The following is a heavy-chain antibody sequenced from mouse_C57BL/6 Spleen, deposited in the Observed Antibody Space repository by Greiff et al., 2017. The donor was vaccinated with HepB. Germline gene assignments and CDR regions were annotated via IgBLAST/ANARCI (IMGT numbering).Heavy chain of an antibody. V-gene: IGHV2-2*01. CDR1: GFSLTSYG. J-gene: IGHJ3*01. Sequence: VKLMESGPGLVQPSQSLSITCTVSGFSLTSYGVHWVRQSPGKGLEWLGVIWSGGSTDYNAAFISRLSISKDNSKSQVFFKMNSLQADDTAIYYCARNSNYDGYYGIAYWGQGTLVTVSA. CDR3: ARNSNYDGYYGIAY. CDR2: IWSGGST. D-gene: IGHD2-3*01.